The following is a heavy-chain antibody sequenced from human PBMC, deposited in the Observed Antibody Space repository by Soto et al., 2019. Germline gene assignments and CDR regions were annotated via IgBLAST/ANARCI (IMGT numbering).Heavy chain of an antibody. Sequence: EVQLVESGGGLVQPGGSLRLSCAASGFTFSSYDMHWVRQTTGKGLEWISAIGTAGDTYYPGSVKGRFTISRENAKNSLYLQMDSLRAEDTAVYVCAREIDFSRTTCHAGRAFDIWGQGTMVTVSS. D-gene: IGHD2-2*01. CDR1: GFTFSSYD. V-gene: IGHV3-13*01. CDR2: IGTAGDT. CDR3: AREIDFSRTTCHAGRAFDI. J-gene: IGHJ3*02.